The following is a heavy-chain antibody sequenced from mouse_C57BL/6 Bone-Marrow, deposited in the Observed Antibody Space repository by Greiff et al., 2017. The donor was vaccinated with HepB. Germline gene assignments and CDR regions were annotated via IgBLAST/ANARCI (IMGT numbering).Heavy chain of an antibody. CDR2: IDPENGDT. J-gene: IGHJ3*01. V-gene: IGHV14-4*01. D-gene: IGHD2-4*01. Sequence: EVMLVESGAELVRPGASVKLSCTASGFNIKDDYMHWVKQRPEQGLEWIGWIDPENGDTEYASKFQGKATITADTSSNTAYLQLSSLTSEDTAVYYCTTLYDYAAWFAYWGQGTLVTVSA. CDR3: TTLYDYAAWFAY. CDR1: GFNIKDDY.